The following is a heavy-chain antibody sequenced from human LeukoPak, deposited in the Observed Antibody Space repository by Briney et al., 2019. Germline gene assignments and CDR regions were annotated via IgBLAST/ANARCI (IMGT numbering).Heavy chain of an antibody. J-gene: IGHJ3*02. V-gene: IGHV3-30-3*01. CDR1: GFTFSSYA. CDR2: ISYDGSNK. D-gene: IGHD3-22*01. Sequence: GGSLRLSCAASGFTFSSYAMHWVRQAPGKGLEWVAVISYDGSNKYYADSVKGRFTISRDNSKNTLYLQMNSLRAEDTAVYYCARAPPESYYDSSGYWFLFDIWGQGTMVTVFS. CDR3: ARAPPESYYDSSGYWFLFDI.